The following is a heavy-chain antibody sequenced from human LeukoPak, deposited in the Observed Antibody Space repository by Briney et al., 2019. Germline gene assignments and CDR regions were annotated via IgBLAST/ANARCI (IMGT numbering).Heavy chain of an antibody. CDR3: ARGPYYYDSSGYYFDY. J-gene: IGHJ4*02. V-gene: IGHV4-30-4*01. CDR2: IYYSGST. Sequence: SETLSLTCTVSGGSISSGDYYWSWIRQPPGKGLEWIGYIYYSGSTYYNPSLKSRVTISVDTPKNQFSLKLSSVTAADTAVYYCARGPYYYDSSGYYFDYWGQGTLVTVSS. D-gene: IGHD3-22*01. CDR1: GGSISSGDYY.